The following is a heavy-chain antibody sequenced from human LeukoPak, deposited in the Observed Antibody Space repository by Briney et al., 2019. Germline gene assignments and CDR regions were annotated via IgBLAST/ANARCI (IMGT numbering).Heavy chain of an antibody. V-gene: IGHV1-69*13. D-gene: IGHD3-22*01. J-gene: IGHJ4*02. CDR3: ARYRLGSYEVDY. CDR2: IIPIFGTA. Sequence: PGASVKVSCKASGGTFSSYAISWVGQAPGQGLEWMGGIIPIFGTANYAQKFQGRVTITADESTSTAYMELSSLRSEDTAVYYCARYRLGSYEVDYWGQGTLVTVSS. CDR1: GGTFSSYA.